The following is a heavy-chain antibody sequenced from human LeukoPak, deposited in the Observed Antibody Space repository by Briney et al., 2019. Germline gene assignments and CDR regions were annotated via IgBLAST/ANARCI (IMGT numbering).Heavy chain of an antibody. Sequence: PSETLSLTCTVSGDSISTSSNYWGWIRQLPGKGLEWIGSVYRSGSSYYNPSLNNRVSISVDTSKNQFTLNLTSLTAADTAVYYCARRGTSGWAYYFDFWGQGSLLTVSS. CDR1: GDSISTSSNY. CDR2: VYRSGSS. D-gene: IGHD6-19*01. CDR3: ARRGTSGWAYYFDF. V-gene: IGHV4-39*01. J-gene: IGHJ4*02.